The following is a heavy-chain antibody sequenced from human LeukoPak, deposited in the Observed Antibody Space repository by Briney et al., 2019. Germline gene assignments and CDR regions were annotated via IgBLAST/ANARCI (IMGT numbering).Heavy chain of an antibody. J-gene: IGHJ4*02. CDR3: ARGDGSGGYPLYYFDY. D-gene: IGHD3-22*01. Sequence: PSETLSLTCAVYGGSFSGYYWSWIRQPPGKGLEWIGEINHSGSTNYNPSLKSRVTISVDTSKNQFSLKLSSVTAADTAVYYCARGDGSGGYPLYYFDYWGQGTLVTVSS. V-gene: IGHV4-34*01. CDR2: INHSGST. CDR1: GGSFSGYY.